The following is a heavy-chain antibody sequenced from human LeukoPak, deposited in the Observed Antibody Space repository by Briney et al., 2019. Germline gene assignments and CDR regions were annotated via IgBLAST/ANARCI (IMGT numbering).Heavy chain of an antibody. Sequence: PGGSLRLSCAASGFTFSSYSMNWVRQAPGKGLEWVSAISGSGGGTFYADSVKGRFTFSRDISKNTLYLQMNSLRAEDSAIYYCAKLSGSFVHLNYFDSWGQGTLVTVSS. V-gene: IGHV3-23*01. CDR1: GFTFSSYS. J-gene: IGHJ4*02. CDR3: AKLSGSFVHLNYFDS. CDR2: ISGSGGGT. D-gene: IGHD1-26*01.